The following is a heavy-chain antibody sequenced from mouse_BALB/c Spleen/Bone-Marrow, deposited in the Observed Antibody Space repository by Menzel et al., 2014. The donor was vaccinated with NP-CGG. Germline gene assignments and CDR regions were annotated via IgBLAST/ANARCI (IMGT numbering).Heavy chain of an antibody. V-gene: IGHV5-6-3*01. J-gene: IGHJ4*01. D-gene: IGHD1-3*01. CDR2: INSNGGST. CDR1: GFTFSSYG. CDR3: ARKVRKYYAMDY. Sequence: EAQVVESGGGKVQPGGSLKLSCAASGFTFSSYGMSWVRQTPDKRLELVATINSNGGSTYYPDSVKSRFTISRDNAKNTLYLQMSSLKSEDTAMYYCARKVRKYYAMDYWGQGTSVTVSS.